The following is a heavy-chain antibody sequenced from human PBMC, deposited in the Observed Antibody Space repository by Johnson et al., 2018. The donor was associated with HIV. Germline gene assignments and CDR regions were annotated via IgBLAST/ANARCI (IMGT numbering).Heavy chain of an antibody. D-gene: IGHD3-22*01. V-gene: IGHV3-30*02. CDR1: GFTFSGSA. CDR2: IWSDGSNK. Sequence: QVRLVESGGGLVQPGGSLRLSCAASGFTFSGSAMHWVRQAPGKGLEWVAVIWSDGSNKYYADSVKGRFTISRDNSKNTLHLKMNSLRAEDTAVYYCAKDKSGRYYESSGYSLDDAFDIWGQGTMVTVSS. J-gene: IGHJ3*02. CDR3: AKDKSGRYYESSGYSLDDAFDI.